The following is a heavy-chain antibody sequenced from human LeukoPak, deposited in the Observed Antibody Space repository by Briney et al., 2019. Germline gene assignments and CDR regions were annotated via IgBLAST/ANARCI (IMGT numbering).Heavy chain of an antibody. CDR3: AKCYGDYVRYLDY. CDR2: LYSGGNT. D-gene: IGHD4-17*01. V-gene: IGHV3-53*01. J-gene: IGHJ4*02. Sequence: GGSLRLSCAAFGFTLSSNCKSWVRQAPGKGLEWVSVLYSGGNTYYADSVKGRFTISRDNSKNTLYLQMNSLRAEDTAMYYCAKCYGDYVRYLDYWGQGTLVTVSS. CDR1: GFTLSSNC.